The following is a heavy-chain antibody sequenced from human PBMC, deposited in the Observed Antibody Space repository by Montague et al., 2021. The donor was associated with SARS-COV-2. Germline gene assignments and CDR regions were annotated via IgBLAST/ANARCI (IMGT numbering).Heavy chain of an antibody. CDR3: AHRPGIAVAGGVFDI. J-gene: IGHJ3*02. V-gene: IGHV2-5*01. Sequence: PALVKPTQTLTLTCTFSGFSLSTSGVGVGWIRQPPGKALEWLAXXXWXXXKRXSPSLKSRLTITKDTSKNQVVLTMTNMDPVDTATYYCAHRPGIAVAGGVFDIWGQGTMVTVSS. CDR1: GFSLSTSGVG. D-gene: IGHD6-19*01. CDR2: XXWXXXK.